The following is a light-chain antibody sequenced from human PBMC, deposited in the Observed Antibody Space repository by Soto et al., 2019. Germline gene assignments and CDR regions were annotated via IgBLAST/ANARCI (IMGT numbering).Light chain of an antibody. Sequence: QSVLTQPPSTSGTPGQRVTISCSGSSSNIGSNTVHWYQQIPGTAPKLLIYTNNQRSSGVSDRFSGSKSDTSASLVISGLQSEGEADYYCATWDNGLTGVVFGGGTKLTVL. CDR2: TNN. CDR1: SSNIGSNT. V-gene: IGLV1-44*01. J-gene: IGLJ2*01. CDR3: ATWDNGLTGVV.